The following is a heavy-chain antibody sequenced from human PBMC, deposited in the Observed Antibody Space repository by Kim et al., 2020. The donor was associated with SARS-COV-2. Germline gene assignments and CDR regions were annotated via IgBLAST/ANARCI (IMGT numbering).Heavy chain of an antibody. Sequence: NYAQKFQGRVTITADESTSTAYMELSSLRSEDTAVYYCARGEWTMVRGVSWGQGTLVTVSS. J-gene: IGHJ5*02. V-gene: IGHV1-69*01. CDR3: ARGEWTMVRGVS. D-gene: IGHD3-10*01.